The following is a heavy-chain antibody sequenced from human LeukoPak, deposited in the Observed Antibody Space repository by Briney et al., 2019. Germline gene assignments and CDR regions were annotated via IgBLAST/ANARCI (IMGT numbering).Heavy chain of an antibody. J-gene: IGHJ5*02. D-gene: IGHD2-2*01. CDR3: AKDGVVPAAKASNP. CDR2: ISGSGGST. Sequence: GGSLRLSCAASGFTFSSYAMGWVRQAPGKGLEWVSAISGSGGSTYYADSVKGRFTISRDNSKNTLYLQMNSLRAEDTAVYYCAKDGVVPAAKASNPWGQGTLVTVSS. V-gene: IGHV3-23*01. CDR1: GFTFSSYA.